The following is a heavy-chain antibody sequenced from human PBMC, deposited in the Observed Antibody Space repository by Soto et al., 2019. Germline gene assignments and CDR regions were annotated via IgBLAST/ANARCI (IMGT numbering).Heavy chain of an antibody. CDR2: ISYDGSNK. CDR3: AKDMTTVTRKDTPYYFDY. J-gene: IGHJ4*02. Sequence: QVQLVESGGGVVQPGRSLRLSCAASGFTFSSYGMHWVRQAPGKGLEWVAVISYDGSNKYYADSVKGRFTISRDNSKNTXYLQMNSLRAEDTAVYYCAKDMTTVTRKDTPYYFDYWGQGTLVTVSS. D-gene: IGHD4-17*01. V-gene: IGHV3-30*18. CDR1: GFTFSSYG.